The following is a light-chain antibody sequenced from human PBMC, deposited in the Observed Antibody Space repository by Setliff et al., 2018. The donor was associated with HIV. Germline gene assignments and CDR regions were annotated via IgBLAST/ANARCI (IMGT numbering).Light chain of an antibody. CDR1: NSDIGPYTF. CDR2: DVT. Sequence: SVLTQPASVSGSPGQSITISCTGGNSDIGPYTFVSWYQQHPGKAPKLLIYDVTNRPSGVSSRFSASKSGNTASLTIPGLRTEDEADYYCSSSTGTNTDVLFGGGTKVTVL. J-gene: IGLJ2*01. CDR3: SSSTGTNTDVL. V-gene: IGLV2-14*03.